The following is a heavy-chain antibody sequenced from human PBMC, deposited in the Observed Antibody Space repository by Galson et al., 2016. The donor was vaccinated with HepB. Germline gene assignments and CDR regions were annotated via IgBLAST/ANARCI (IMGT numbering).Heavy chain of an antibody. D-gene: IGHD1-26*01. Sequence: SVKVSCEASGGTFSSYAFSWVRQAPGQGLEWMGRILPIFQTTDYARKFQGRLTITADESTSTVYMEMNSLKSEDTAVYYCASSKGSFPPVLDPWGQGILVTVSS. J-gene: IGHJ5*02. CDR2: ILPIFQTT. CDR3: ASSKGSFPPVLDP. CDR1: GGTFSSYA. V-gene: IGHV1-69*13.